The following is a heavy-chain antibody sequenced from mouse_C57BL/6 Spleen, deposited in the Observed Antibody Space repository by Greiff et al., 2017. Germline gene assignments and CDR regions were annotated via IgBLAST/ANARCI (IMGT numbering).Heavy chain of an antibody. D-gene: IGHD1-1*01. V-gene: IGHV1-7*01. CDR2: INPSSGYT. CDR1: GYTFTSYW. J-gene: IGHJ2*01. Sequence: QVHVKQSGAELAKPGASVKLSCKASGYTFTSYWMHWVKQRPGQGLEWIGYINPSSGYTKYNQKFKDKATLTADKSSSTAYMQLSSLTYEDSAVYYCARDDYGSSYHYWGQGTTLTVSS. CDR3: ARDDYGSSYHY.